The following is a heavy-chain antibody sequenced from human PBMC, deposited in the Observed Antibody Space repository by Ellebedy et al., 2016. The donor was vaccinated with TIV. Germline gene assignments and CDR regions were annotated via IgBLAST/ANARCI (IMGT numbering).Heavy chain of an antibody. V-gene: IGHV7-4-1*02. J-gene: IGHJ6*03. CDR1: GYIFSDYP. Sequence: ASVQVSCKASGYIFSDYPMNWVRPAPGQGLAWLGWINMKTGNPTYDQGFTGRFVFSLDTSVRTAYLQITSLKAEDTAVYYCARDSRYNWNDWNFYHMDVWGKGTTVTVSS. CDR2: INMKTGNP. D-gene: IGHD1-1*01. CDR3: ARDSRYNWNDWNFYHMDV.